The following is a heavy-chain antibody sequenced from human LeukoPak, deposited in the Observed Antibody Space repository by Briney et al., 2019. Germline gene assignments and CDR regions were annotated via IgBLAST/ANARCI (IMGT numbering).Heavy chain of an antibody. D-gene: IGHD5-12*01. CDR1: GFTFGDYA. CDR3: TRVKYSGYEGYYGMDV. V-gene: IGHV3-49*03. J-gene: IGHJ6*02. CDR2: IRSKAYGGTT. Sequence: GGSLRLSCTASGFTFGDYAMSWFRQAPGKGLEWVGFIRSKAYGGTTEYAASVKGRFTISRDDSKSIAYLQMNSLKTEDTAVYYCTRVKYSGYEGYYGMDVWGQGTTVTVSS.